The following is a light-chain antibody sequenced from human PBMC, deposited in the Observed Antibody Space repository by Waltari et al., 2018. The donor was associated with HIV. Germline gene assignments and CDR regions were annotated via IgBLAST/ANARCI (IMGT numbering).Light chain of an antibody. V-gene: IGLV1-47*01. CDR2: NDY. CDR3: AAWDNILSGYV. Sequence: SALTPPPSTSGTPWQWVTMSFSGSSSHGGRDNVYLYQQIPGTAPKLLIYNDYQRPSGVPDRFSGSKSGTSASLAISGLRSEDEADYYCAAWDNILSGYVFGTGTKVTVL. J-gene: IGLJ1*01. CDR1: SSHGGRDN.